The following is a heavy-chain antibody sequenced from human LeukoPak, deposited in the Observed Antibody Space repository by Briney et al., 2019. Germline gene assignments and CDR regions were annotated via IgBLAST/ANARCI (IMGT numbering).Heavy chain of an antibody. V-gene: IGHV1-18*01. CDR3: ARAIPFGREHYYDSSGYTADAFDI. CDR1: GYTFTSYG. J-gene: IGHJ3*02. Sequence: GASVKVSCKASGYTFTSYGISWVRQAPGQGLEWMGWISAYNGNTNYAQKLQGRVTMTTDTSTSTAYMELSSLRSEDTAVYYCARAIPFGREHYYDSSGYTADAFDIWGQGTMVTVSS. CDR2: ISAYNGNT. D-gene: IGHD3-22*01.